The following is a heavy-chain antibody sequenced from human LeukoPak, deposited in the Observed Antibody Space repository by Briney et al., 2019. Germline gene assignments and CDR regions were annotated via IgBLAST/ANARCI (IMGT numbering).Heavy chain of an antibody. CDR3: VRALWSGEAFFDF. Sequence: GGSLRLSCAASGFTFSGYWMTWVRQPPGKGLDWVANIKQEGSEQYYVDSVKGPSPISRDNAKNSLYLQMNSPRAEHTALYYCVRALWSGEAFFDFWGKGALATVSS. V-gene: IGHV3-7*01. CDR2: IKQEGSEQ. CDR1: GFTFSGYW. D-gene: IGHD3-10*01. J-gene: IGHJ4*02.